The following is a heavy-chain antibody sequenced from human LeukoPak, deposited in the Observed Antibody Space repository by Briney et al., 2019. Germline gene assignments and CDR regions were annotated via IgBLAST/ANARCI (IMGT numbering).Heavy chain of an antibody. V-gene: IGHV3-30*18. CDR1: GFTFSSYS. D-gene: IGHD5-18*01. J-gene: IGHJ4*02. CDR3: AKDNRRYSCDY. CDR2: ISDNGSNK. Sequence: PGRSLRLSCAASGFTFSSYSMHWVRQAPGKGLEWVAVISDNGSNKYYADSVKGRFTISRDSSKNTMYLQMNSLRVEDTAVYYCAKDNRRYSCDYWGQGTLVTVSS.